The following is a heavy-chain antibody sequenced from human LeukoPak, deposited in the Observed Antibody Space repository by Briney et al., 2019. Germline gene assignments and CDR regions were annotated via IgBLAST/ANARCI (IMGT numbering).Heavy chain of an antibody. CDR2: IKGKTDGGTT. D-gene: IGHD1-26*01. Sequence: GGSLRLSCVVSGFTFSNAWMTWVRQAPGKGLEWVALIKGKTDGGTTDYTAPVKGRFIISRDDSKNTLYLQMDSLQTEDTAVYYCTTHYPDSGSYNYWGQGTLVTVSS. CDR1: GFTFSNAW. CDR3: TTHYPDSGSYNY. J-gene: IGHJ4*02. V-gene: IGHV3-15*01.